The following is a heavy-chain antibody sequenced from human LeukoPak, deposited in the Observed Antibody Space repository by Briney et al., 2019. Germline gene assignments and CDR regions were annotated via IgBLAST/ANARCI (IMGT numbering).Heavy chain of an antibody. CDR3: SGSYLYSYYYYMDV. V-gene: IGHV4-59*01. CDR1: GGSISSYY. Sequence: PSETLSLTCTVSGGSISSYYWSWIRQPPGKGLEWIGYIYYSGSTNYNPSLKSRVTISVDTSKNQFSLKLSSVTAADTAVCYCSGSYLYSYYYYMDVWGKGTTVTISS. CDR2: IYYSGST. J-gene: IGHJ6*03. D-gene: IGHD1-26*01.